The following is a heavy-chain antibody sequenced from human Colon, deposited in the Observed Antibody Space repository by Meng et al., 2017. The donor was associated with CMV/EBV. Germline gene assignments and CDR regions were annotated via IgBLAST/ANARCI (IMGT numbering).Heavy chain of an antibody. CDR1: GYTFTSYG. CDR2: ISGSTGYT. J-gene: IGHJ4*02. Sequence: QVQLVPAGAEVKGPGASVLVSCRSSGYTFTSYGINWVRQAPGQGLEWMGWISGSTGYTNRAQKFQGRVTMTTDTSTSTAYLALTSLTSNDTAVYYCARGRPNWSGVLDYWGQGTLVTVSS. D-gene: IGHD1-1*01. V-gene: IGHV1-18*01. CDR3: ARGRPNWSGVLDY.